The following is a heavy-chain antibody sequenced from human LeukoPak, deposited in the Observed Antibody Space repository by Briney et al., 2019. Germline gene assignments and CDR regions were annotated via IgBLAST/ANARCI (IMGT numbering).Heavy chain of an antibody. V-gene: IGHV3-23*01. Sequence: GESLTLSCAASGFTFSSYAMSWVRQAPGKGLEWVSAISGSGGSTYYADSVKGRFTISRDNSKNTLYLQMNSLRAEDTAVYYCASSSVFEGPHYYFDYWGQGTLVTVSS. D-gene: IGHD3-9*01. CDR3: ASSSVFEGPHYYFDY. J-gene: IGHJ4*02. CDR2: ISGSGGST. CDR1: GFTFSSYA.